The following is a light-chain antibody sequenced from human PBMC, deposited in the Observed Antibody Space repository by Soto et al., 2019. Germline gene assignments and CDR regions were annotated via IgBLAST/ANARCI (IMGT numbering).Light chain of an antibody. J-gene: IGKJ1*01. Sequence: EIILTQSPATLSVSPGERSTLSFRASQSVSSNLAWYQQKPGQAPRLLIYDASNRATGIPARFRGSGSGIDFTLTITRLEPEDFAVYYCQQYGSSPPTFGQGTKVDI. CDR3: QQYGSSPPT. CDR2: DAS. V-gene: IGKV3-20*01. CDR1: QSVSSN.